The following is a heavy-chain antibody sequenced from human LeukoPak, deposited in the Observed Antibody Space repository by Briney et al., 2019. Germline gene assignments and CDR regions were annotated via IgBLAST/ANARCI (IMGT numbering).Heavy chain of an antibody. CDR1: AVSISSYY. CDR2: IYYSGST. Sequence: RASETLSLTCTVSAVSISSYYWSWIRQPPGKGLEWIGYIYYSGSTNYNPSLKSRVTISVDTSKNQFSLKLSSVTAADTAVYYCARVRMATIRGDAFDIWGQGTMVTVSS. D-gene: IGHD5-24*01. CDR3: ARVRMATIRGDAFDI. J-gene: IGHJ3*02. V-gene: IGHV4-59*01.